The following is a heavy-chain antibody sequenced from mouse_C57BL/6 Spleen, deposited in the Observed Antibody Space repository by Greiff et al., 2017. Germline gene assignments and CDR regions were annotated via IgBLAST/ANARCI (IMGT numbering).Heavy chain of an antibody. CDR2: IDPSDSYT. V-gene: IGHV1-69*01. CDR1: GYTFTSYW. J-gene: IGHJ1*03. CDR3: ERGDYGSYFDV. D-gene: IGHD1-1*01. Sequence: QVQLQQPGAELVMPGASVKLSCKASGYTFTSYWMHWVKQRPGQGLEWIGEIDPSDSYTNYNQKFKGKSTLTVDKSSSTAYMQLSSLTSEDSVVYYCERGDYGSYFDVWGTGTTITVSS.